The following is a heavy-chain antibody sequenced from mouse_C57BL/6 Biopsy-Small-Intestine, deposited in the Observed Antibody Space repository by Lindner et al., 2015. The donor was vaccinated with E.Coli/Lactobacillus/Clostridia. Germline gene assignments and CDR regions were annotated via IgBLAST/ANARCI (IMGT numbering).Heavy chain of an antibody. J-gene: IGHJ3*01. CDR1: GYTFTSYG. CDR3: ARNYGSSYTWFAY. D-gene: IGHD1-1*01. Sequence: VQLQESGAELARPGASVKLSCKASGYTFTSYGISWVKQRTGQGLEWIGEIYPRSGNTYYNEKFKGKATLTADKSSSTAYMELRSLTSEDSAAYFCARNYGSSYTWFAYWGQGTLVTVSA. V-gene: IGHV1-81*01. CDR2: IYPRSGNT.